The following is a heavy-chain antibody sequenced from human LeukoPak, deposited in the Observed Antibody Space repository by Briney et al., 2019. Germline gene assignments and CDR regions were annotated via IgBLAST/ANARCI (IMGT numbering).Heavy chain of an antibody. Sequence: GGSLRLSCAASGFTFSSYSMNWVRQAPGKGLEWLSYISGSSSTIYYADSVKGRFTISRDNAKNSLYLQINSLRDEDSAVYYCARYSQSGDAFNSWGQGTMVTVSS. J-gene: IGHJ3*02. D-gene: IGHD2-21*01. CDR3: ARYSQSGDAFNS. CDR2: ISGSSSTI. CDR1: GFTFSSYS. V-gene: IGHV3-48*02.